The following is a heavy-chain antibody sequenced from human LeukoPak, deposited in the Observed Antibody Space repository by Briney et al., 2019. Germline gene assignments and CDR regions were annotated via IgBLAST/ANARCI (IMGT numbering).Heavy chain of an antibody. V-gene: IGHV4-34*01. D-gene: IGHD1-7*01. CDR1: GGSFSGYY. Sequence: ASETLSLTCAVYGGSFSGYYWSWIRQPPGKGLEWIGEINHSGSTNYNPSLKSRVTISVDTSKNQFSLKLSSVTAADTAVYYCARGLISSELQGIGPHHYFDYWGQGTLVTVSS. CDR3: ARGLISSELQGIGPHHYFDY. CDR2: INHSGST. J-gene: IGHJ4*02.